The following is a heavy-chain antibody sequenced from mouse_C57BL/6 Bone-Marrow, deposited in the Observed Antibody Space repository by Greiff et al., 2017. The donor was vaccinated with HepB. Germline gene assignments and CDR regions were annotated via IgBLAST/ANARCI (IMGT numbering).Heavy chain of an antibody. CDR1: GYTFTDYY. CDR3: ARKGWGDY. J-gene: IGHJ2*01. V-gene: IGHV1-76*01. Sequence: QVQLQQSGAELVRPGASVKLSCKASGYTFTDYYINWVKQRPGQGLEWIARIYPGSGNTYYNEKFKGKATLTAEKSSSTAYMQLSSLTSEDSAFYFCARKGWGDYWGQGTTLTVSS. CDR2: IYPGSGNT.